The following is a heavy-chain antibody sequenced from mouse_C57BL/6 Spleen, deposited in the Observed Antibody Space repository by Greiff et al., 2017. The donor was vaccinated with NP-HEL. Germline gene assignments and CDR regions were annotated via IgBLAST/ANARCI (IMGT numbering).Heavy chain of an antibody. D-gene: IGHD2-4*01. CDR2: ISNLAYSI. V-gene: IGHV5-15*01. CDR3: ARQKALDYPLAY. CDR1: GFTFSDYG. J-gene: IGHJ3*01. Sequence: EVKLMESGGGLVQPGGSLKLSCAASGFTFSDYGMAWVRQAPRKGPEWVAFISNLAYSIYYADTVTGRFTISRENAKNTLYLEMSSLRSEDTAMYYCARQKALDYPLAYWGQGTLVTVSA.